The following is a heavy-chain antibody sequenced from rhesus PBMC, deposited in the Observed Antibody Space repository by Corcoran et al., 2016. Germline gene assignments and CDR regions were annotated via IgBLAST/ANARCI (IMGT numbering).Heavy chain of an antibody. J-gene: IGHJ4*01. CDR3: ARELFAI. V-gene: IGHV4-147*01. CDR2: IFFLVGTP. Sequence: QVQLQESGPGLVKPSETLSLTCAVSGGSISSNYWSWIRHPPGKGLDWIGRIFFLVGTPATTPPPQSRVTISTDPSKNPFSLELGSVPAADTAVYYCARELFAIWGQGVLVTVSS. D-gene: IGHD2-2*01. CDR1: GGSISSNY.